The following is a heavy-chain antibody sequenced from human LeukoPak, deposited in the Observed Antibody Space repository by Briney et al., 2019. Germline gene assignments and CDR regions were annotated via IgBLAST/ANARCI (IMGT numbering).Heavy chain of an antibody. D-gene: IGHD3-10*01. J-gene: IGHJ5*02. CDR1: GFTVSSYY. V-gene: IGHV3-53*05. CDR3: AKDYSKTSYYGSGTYYRPNWFDP. CDR2: IYSGGST. Sequence: GGSLRLSCVASGFTVSSYYVSWVRQAPGKGLEWVSVIYSGGSTYYADSVKGRFTISRDNSKNTLYLQMNSLRAEDTAVYYCAKDYSKTSYYGSGTYYRPNWFDPWGQGTLVTVSS.